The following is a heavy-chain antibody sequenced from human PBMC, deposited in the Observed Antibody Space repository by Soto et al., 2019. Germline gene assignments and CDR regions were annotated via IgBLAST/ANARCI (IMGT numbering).Heavy chain of an antibody. CDR2: IYHAGSP. D-gene: IGHD6-13*01. CDR3: GAAAASLGWFDP. V-gene: IGHV4-4*02. Sequence: PSETLSLTCGVSGGSVISSSWWTWVRQSPGKGLEWIGEIYHAGSPNYNPSFQSRISISLDKSKNTFSLRLTSVTAADAAIYYCGAAAASLGWFDPWGQGTLVTVSS. J-gene: IGHJ5*02. CDR1: GGSVISSSW.